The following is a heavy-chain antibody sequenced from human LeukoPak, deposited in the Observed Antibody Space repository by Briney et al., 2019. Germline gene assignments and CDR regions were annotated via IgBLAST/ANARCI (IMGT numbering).Heavy chain of an antibody. CDR3: ARDQLYCTGGTCYFDY. CDR1: GFTFSSYL. CDR2: IKSDGSST. V-gene: IGHV3-74*01. J-gene: IGHJ4*02. D-gene: IGHD2-8*02. Sequence: GGSLRLSCAASGFTFSSYLMHWVRQAPGKGLVWVSRIKSDGSSTSYADSVKGRFTISRDNAKNTLYLQMNSLRAEDTAVYYCARDQLYCTGGTCYFDYWGQGTLVTVSS.